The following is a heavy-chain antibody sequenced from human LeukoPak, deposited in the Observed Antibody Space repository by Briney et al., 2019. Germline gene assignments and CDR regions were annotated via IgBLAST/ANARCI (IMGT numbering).Heavy chain of an antibody. D-gene: IGHD3-10*01. CDR3: ARGALWFGEFDSSYDY. Sequence: GGSLRLSCAASGFTFSNYAMSWVRQAPGKGLEWVAVISYDGSNKYYADSVKGRYTISRDNSKNTLYLQMNSLRAEDTAVYYCARGALWFGEFDSSYDYWGQGTLVTVSS. CDR1: GFTFSNYA. V-gene: IGHV3-30-3*01. CDR2: ISYDGSNK. J-gene: IGHJ4*02.